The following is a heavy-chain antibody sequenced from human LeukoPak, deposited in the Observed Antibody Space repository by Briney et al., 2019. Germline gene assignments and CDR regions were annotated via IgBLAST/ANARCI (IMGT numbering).Heavy chain of an antibody. V-gene: IGHV3-9*01. J-gene: IGHJ4*02. Sequence: GGSLRLSCAASGFTFDDYAMHWVRQAPGKGLEWVSGISWNSGSIGYADSVKGRFTISRDNAKNSLYLQMNSLRAEDTALYYCAKDISSWGQGTLVTVSS. CDR3: AKDISS. CDR1: GFTFDDYA. CDR2: ISWNSGSI.